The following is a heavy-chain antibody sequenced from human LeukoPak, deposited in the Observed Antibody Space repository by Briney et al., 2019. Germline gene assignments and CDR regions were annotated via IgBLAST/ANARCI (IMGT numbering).Heavy chain of an antibody. Sequence: GGSLRLSCAASGFTFSGYSMNWVRQAPGKGLEWVSSISSSSSYIYYADSAKGRFTISRDNAKNSLYLQMNSLRAEDTAVYYCARGAPMVRGVIMGYWGQGTLVTVSS. CDR1: GFTFSGYS. J-gene: IGHJ4*02. CDR3: ARGAPMVRGVIMGY. V-gene: IGHV3-21*01. D-gene: IGHD3-10*01. CDR2: ISSSSSYI.